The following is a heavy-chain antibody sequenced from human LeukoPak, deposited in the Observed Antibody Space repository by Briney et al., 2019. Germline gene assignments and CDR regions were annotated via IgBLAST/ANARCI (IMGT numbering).Heavy chain of an antibody. CDR3: VRGCGRASCPYFFDS. V-gene: IGHV3-7*01. Sequence: GGSLRLSCAASGFIFSTYWMSWVRQAPGKGLEWVATIRQDGSETHYVGSVRGRFTISRGNAKNSLYLQVNSLRAEDTAVYYCVRGCGRASCPYFFDSWGHGSLVTVSS. CDR1: GFIFSTYW. D-gene: IGHD2-2*01. J-gene: IGHJ4*01. CDR2: IRQDGSET.